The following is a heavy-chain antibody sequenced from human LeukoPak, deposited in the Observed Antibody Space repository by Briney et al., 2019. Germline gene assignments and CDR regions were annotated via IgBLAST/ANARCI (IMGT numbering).Heavy chain of an antibody. J-gene: IGHJ4*02. CDR2: INSDGSST. D-gene: IGHD6-19*01. V-gene: IGHV3-74*01. Sequence: GGSLRLSCAASGFTFSSYWMQWVRQAPGKGLVWVSRINSDGSSTSYADSVKGRFTISRDNAKNTLYLHMNSLRAEDTAVYYCARVTYSSGWYQFDYWGQGTLVTVSS. CDR1: GFTFSSYW. CDR3: ARVTYSSGWYQFDY.